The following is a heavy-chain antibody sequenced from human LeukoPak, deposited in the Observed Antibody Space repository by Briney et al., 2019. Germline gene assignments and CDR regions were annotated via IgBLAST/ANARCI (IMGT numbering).Heavy chain of an antibody. J-gene: IGHJ4*02. Sequence: GGSLRLSXAASGFTFTNNAMTWVRQAPGKGLEWVSSISGSGGSAYYTDSVRGRFTISRDNSKNTLYLRMNSLRVEDTAVYYCGTKYYYDMSRFYRDVADSWGQGTLVTVSS. CDR2: ISGSGGSA. V-gene: IGHV3-23*01. CDR1: GFTFTNNA. CDR3: GTKYYYDMSRFYRDVADS. D-gene: IGHD3-22*01.